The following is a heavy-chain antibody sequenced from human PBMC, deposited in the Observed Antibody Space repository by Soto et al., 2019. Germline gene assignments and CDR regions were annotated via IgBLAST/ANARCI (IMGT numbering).Heavy chain of an antibody. Sequence: SETLSLTCAVYGGSFSGYYWSWIRQPPGKGLEWIGEINHSGSTNYNPSLKSRVTISVDTSKNQFSLKLSSVTAADTAVYYCARLSSSSWGDFDIWGQGTMVTVSS. CDR3: ARLSSSSWGDFDI. CDR2: INHSGST. J-gene: IGHJ3*02. D-gene: IGHD6-13*01. CDR1: GGSFSGYY. V-gene: IGHV4-34*01.